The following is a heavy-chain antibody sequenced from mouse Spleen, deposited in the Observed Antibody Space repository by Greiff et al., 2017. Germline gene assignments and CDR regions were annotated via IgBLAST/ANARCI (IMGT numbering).Heavy chain of an antibody. CDR2: ISSGGSYT. J-gene: IGHJ2*01. V-gene: IGHV5-6-4*01. D-gene: IGHD1-1*01. CDR1: GFTFSSYT. CDR3: TRERAYYYGSRDY. Sequence: EVKLMESGGGLVKPGGSLKLSCAASGFTFSSYTMSWVRQTPEKRLEWVATISSGGSYTYYPDSVKGRFTISRDNAKNTLYLQMSSLKSEDTAMYYCTRERAYYYGSRDYWGQGTTLTVSS.